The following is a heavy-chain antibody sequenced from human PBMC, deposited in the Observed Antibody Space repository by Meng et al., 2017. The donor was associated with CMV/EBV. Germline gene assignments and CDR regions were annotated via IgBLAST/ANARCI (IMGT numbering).Heavy chain of an antibody. CDR1: GGTSNTYA. CDR2: IIPVLGIA. J-gene: IGHJ4*02. CDR3: TRNGFPEGGYYFDY. V-gene: IGHV1-69*02. Sequence: QVQLVQSGAEVKKPGSSVQVSCKASGGTSNTYAITWVRQAPGQGLEWMGRIIPVLGIAIYAQKFQGRVIITADKSTSTAYMELSSLRSEDMAMYYCTRNGFPEGGYYFDYWGQGTLVTVSS. D-gene: IGHD2-15*01.